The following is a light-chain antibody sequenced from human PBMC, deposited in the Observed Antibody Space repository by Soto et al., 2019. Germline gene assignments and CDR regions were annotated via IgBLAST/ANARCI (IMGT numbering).Light chain of an antibody. CDR2: DVS. J-gene: IGLJ1*01. CDR3: NSYTSSSPYV. V-gene: IGLV2-14*01. Sequence: QSALTQPASVSGSPGQSITISCTGTSSDVGGYNYVSWYQQHPGKAPKLMIYDVSNRPSGVSKRCSGSKSGNTASLTISGLQAEDEADYYCNSYTSSSPYVFGTGTKVTVL. CDR1: SSDVGGYNY.